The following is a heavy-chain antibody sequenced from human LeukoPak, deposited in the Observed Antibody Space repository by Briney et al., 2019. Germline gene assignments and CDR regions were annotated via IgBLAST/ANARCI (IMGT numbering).Heavy chain of an antibody. CDR1: GYTFTGYY. CDR3: ARGSYDSSDFEYFQH. J-gene: IGHJ1*01. Sequence: ASVKVSCKASGYTFTGYYMHWVRQAPGQGLEWMGWINPDSGDTNYAQRFQGRATMTRDTSISTAYMEKRRLTSDDTAVYYCARGSYDSSDFEYFQHWGQGTLVTVSS. CDR2: INPDSGDT. D-gene: IGHD3-22*01. V-gene: IGHV1-2*02.